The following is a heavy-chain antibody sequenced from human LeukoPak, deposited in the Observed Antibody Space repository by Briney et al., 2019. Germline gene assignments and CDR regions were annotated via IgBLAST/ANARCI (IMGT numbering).Heavy chain of an antibody. CDR1: GGSISSGGYY. CDR2: IYHSGST. Sequence: SQTLSLTCTVSGGSISSGGYYWSWIRQPPGKGLEWIGYIYHSGSTYYNPSLKSRVTISVDRSKNQFSLKLSSVTAADTAVYYCARGGWYYDSSGYHGWFDPWGQGTLVTVSS. V-gene: IGHV4-30-2*02. D-gene: IGHD3-22*01. CDR3: ARGGWYYDSSGYHGWFDP. J-gene: IGHJ5*02.